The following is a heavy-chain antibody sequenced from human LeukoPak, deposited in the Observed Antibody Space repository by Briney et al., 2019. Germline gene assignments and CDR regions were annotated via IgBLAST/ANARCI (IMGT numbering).Heavy chain of an antibody. D-gene: IGHD5-24*01. Sequence: GGSLRLSCAASGFTFGDYGMSWVRQAPEKGLEWVSGINWNGGSTGYAGSVRGRFTISRDNAKNSLYLQMNSLRAEDTALYYCAREVRDGYYPFDYWGQGTLVTVSS. CDR3: AREVRDGYYPFDY. J-gene: IGHJ4*02. CDR1: GFTFGDYG. CDR2: INWNGGST. V-gene: IGHV3-20*04.